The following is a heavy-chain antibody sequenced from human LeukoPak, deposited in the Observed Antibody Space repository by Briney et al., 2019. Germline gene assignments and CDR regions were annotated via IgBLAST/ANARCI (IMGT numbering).Heavy chain of an antibody. CDR3: ASGRTSILWW. D-gene: IGHD2-21*01. CDR2: IKQDGSEK. V-gene: IGHV3-7*01. Sequence: GGSLRLSCAASGFTFGSYWMSWVRQAPGKGLEWVANIKQDGSEKYYVDSVKGRFTISRDNAKNSLYLQMNSLRAEDTAVYYCASGRTSILWWWGQGTLVTVSS. CDR1: GFTFGSYW. J-gene: IGHJ4*02.